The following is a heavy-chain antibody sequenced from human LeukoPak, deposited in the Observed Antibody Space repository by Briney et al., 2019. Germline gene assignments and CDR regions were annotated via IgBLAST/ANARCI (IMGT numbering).Heavy chain of an antibody. J-gene: IGHJ5*02. CDR2: ISGSGGST. D-gene: IGHD6-6*01. V-gene: IGHV3-23*01. CDR1: GFTFSSYA. Sequence: GGSLRLSCEASGFTFSSYAMSWVRQAPGKGLEWVSAISGSGGSTYYADSVKGRFTISRDNSKNTLYLQMNSLRAEDTAVYYCAKDPYSSSANWFDPWGQGTLVTVSS. CDR3: AKDPYSSSANWFDP.